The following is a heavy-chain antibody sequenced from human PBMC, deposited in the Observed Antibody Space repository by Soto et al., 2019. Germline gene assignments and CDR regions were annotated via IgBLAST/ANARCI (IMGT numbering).Heavy chain of an antibody. Sequence: SVKVSCKASGGGFSSYSISWARQAPGQGLEWMGGIIPISGTANYAQKFQGRVTITADESTSTAYMELSSLRSEDTAVYYCARSQGSSTSLEIYYYYYYGMDVWGQGTTVTVSS. CDR1: GGGFSSYS. D-gene: IGHD2-2*01. J-gene: IGHJ6*02. V-gene: IGHV1-69*01. CDR2: IIPISGTA. CDR3: ARSQGSSTSLEIYYYYYYGMDV.